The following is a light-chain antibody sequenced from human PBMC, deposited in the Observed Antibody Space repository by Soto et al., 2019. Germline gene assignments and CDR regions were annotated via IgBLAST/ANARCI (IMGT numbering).Light chain of an antibody. Sequence: EIVLTQSPATLSLSPGERATLSCRASQSVSSYLAWYQQKPGQAPRLLIYDASNRATGIPARFSGSGSGTYFNLTISSLEPEDFAGYYCQQRSNWPSLTFGGGTKVEIK. J-gene: IGKJ4*01. V-gene: IGKV3-11*01. CDR3: QQRSNWPSLT. CDR1: QSVSSY. CDR2: DAS.